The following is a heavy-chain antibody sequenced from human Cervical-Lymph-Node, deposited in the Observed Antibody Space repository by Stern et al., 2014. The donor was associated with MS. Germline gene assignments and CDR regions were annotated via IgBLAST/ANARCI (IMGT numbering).Heavy chain of an antibody. CDR1: GFIFSSYA. V-gene: IGHV3-30-3*01. CDR2: LSNEGSKQ. J-gene: IGHJ4*02. CDR3: ARDTCRGGGCYFRY. Sequence: VQLVESGGGVVQPGRSLRLSCAASGFIFSSYAMHWVRQAPGKGLDWVAFLSNEGSKQYYADSVKGRFTISRDKPKKPPSLQTNSLRPEDTAVYYCARDTCRGGGCYFRYWGQGILITVSS. D-gene: IGHD2-15*01.